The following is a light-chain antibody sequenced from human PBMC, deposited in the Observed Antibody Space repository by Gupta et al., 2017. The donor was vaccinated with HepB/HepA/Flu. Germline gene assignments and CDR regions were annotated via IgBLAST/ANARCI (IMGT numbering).Light chain of an antibody. CDR2: SAS. CDR1: QSVSSSY. Sequence: EIVLTQSPGTLSLSPGERATLSCRASQSVSSSYLAWYQQKPGQAPRLLIYSASSRATGIPDRFSGSGSGTDFTLTISRLEPEDFAVYYCQQYGSSPVTFGQGTRLEIE. V-gene: IGKV3-20*01. J-gene: IGKJ5*01. CDR3: QQYGSSPVT.